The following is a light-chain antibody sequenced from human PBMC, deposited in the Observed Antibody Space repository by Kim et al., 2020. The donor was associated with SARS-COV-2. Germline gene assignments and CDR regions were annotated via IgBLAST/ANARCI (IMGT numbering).Light chain of an antibody. V-gene: IGKV3-15*01. CDR1: QNIRDN. Sequence: SVSPGERAPLSGRASQNIRDNLAWYQQKPGQAPRLLIYDASTRATDIPARFSGSGSGTEFTLTISSLQSEDCALYYCQQYNDWRTFGQGTKVDIK. CDR3: QQYNDWRT. J-gene: IGKJ1*01. CDR2: DAS.